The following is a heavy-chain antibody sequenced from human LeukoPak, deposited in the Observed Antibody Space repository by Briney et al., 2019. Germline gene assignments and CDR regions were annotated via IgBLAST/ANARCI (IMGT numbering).Heavy chain of an antibody. CDR3: ARANYDSSGSWFDP. CDR1: GFTFSDYY. J-gene: IGHJ5*02. CDR2: ISSSGSTI. D-gene: IGHD3-22*01. Sequence: GGSLRLSCAASGFTFSDYYMSWIRQAPGKGLEWVSYISSSGSTIYYADSVKGRFTISRDNAKNSLYLQMNSLRAEDTAVYYCARANYDSSGSWFDPWGQGTLVTVSS. V-gene: IGHV3-11*01.